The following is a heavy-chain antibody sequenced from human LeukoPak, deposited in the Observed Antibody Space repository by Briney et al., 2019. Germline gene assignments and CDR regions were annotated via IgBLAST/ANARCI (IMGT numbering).Heavy chain of an antibody. CDR3: AREDLGYCSGGSCPTSYYYYMDV. CDR1: GVSISSYY. Sequence: SETLSLTCTVSGVSISSYYWSWIRQPAGKGLEWIGRIYTSGSTNYNPSLKSRVTMSVDTSKNQFSLKLSSVTAADTAVYYCAREDLGYCSGGSCPTSYYYYMDVWGKGTTVTISS. D-gene: IGHD2-15*01. CDR2: IYTSGST. J-gene: IGHJ6*03. V-gene: IGHV4-4*07.